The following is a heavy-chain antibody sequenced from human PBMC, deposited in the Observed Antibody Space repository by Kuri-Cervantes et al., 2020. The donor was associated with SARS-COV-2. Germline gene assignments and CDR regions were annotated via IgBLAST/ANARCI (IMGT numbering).Heavy chain of an antibody. D-gene: IGHD6-19*01. CDR2: TFYRSKWHN. Sequence: SCAISGDSVSSNSAAWSWIRQSPSRGLEWLGRTFYRSKWHNDYAVSVKGRTTISPDTSKNQFSLRLNSVTPEDTAVYYCAGGSSGRDYWGQGTLVTVSS. J-gene: IGHJ4*02. CDR3: AGGSSGRDY. CDR1: GDSVSSNSAA. V-gene: IGHV6-1*01.